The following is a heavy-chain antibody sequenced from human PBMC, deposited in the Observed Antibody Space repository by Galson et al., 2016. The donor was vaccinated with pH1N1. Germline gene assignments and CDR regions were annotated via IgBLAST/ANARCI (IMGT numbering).Heavy chain of an antibody. CDR3: ARLGTPATIDYHYYMDV. Sequence: QSGAEVKKPGESLKISCKGTGYSFRTYWIAWVRQMPGEGLEWMGLIYPGDSDTRYSPSFQGQVTISADKSISAAYLQWSSLQASDTAMYFCARLGTPATIDYHYYMDVWGKGTTVTVSS. V-gene: IGHV5-51*01. D-gene: IGHD2-2*01. CDR1: GYSFRTYW. J-gene: IGHJ6*03. CDR2: IYPGDSDT.